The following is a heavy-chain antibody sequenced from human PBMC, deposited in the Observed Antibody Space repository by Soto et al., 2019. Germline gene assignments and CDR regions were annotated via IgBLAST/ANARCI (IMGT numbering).Heavy chain of an antibody. CDR2: INWNGGST. Sequence: GGSLRLSCAASGFTFDDYCMSWVRQAPGKGLEWVSGINWNGGSTGYADSVKGRFTISRDNAKNSLYLQMNSLRAEDTALYYCENNWNAVGAYDIWGQGTMVPVSS. V-gene: IGHV3-20*04. D-gene: IGHD1-1*01. CDR1: GFTFDDYC. CDR3: ENNWNAVGAYDI. J-gene: IGHJ3*02.